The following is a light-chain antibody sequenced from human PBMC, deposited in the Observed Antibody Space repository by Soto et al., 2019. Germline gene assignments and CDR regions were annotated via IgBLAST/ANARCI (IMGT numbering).Light chain of an antibody. Sequence: DIQLTQSPSFLSASVGDRVTITCRASQDISSSLAWSQQKPGKAPKILMYAASSLESWVPSRFSGSGSGTEFTLTLRSLQPDDFATYYCQRVNSFPPFTLGGGTTVEI. J-gene: IGKJ4*01. CDR2: AAS. V-gene: IGKV1-9*01. CDR1: QDISSS. CDR3: QRVNSFPPFT.